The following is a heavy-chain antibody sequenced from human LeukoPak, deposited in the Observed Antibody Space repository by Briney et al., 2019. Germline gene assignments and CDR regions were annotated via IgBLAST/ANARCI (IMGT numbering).Heavy chain of an antibody. V-gene: IGHV1-69*06. CDR2: IIPIFGTA. D-gene: IGHD3-22*01. Sequence: SVKVSCKVSGGTFSSYAISWVRQAPGQGLEWMGGIIPIFGTANYAQKFQGRVTITADKSTSTAYMELSSLRSEDTAVYYCARVLNYYDSSGYHMGGAFDIWGQGTMVTVSS. J-gene: IGHJ3*02. CDR1: GGTFSSYA. CDR3: ARVLNYYDSSGYHMGGAFDI.